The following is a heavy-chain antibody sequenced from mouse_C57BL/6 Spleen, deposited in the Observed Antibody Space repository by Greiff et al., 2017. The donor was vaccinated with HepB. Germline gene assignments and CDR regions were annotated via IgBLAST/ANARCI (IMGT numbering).Heavy chain of an antibody. CDR2: IDPSDSET. Sequence: QVQLQQSGAELVRPGSSVKLSCKASGYTFTSYWMHWVKQRPIQGLEWIGNIDPSDSETHYNQKFKDKATLTVDKSSSTAYMQLSSLTSEDSAVYYCARLFITTVVDRYFDVWGTGTTVTVSS. CDR3: ARLFITTVVDRYFDV. CDR1: GYTFTSYW. J-gene: IGHJ1*03. D-gene: IGHD1-1*01. V-gene: IGHV1-52*01.